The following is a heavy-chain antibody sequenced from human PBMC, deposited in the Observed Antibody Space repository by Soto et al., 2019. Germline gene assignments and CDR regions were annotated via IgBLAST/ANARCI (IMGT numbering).Heavy chain of an antibody. J-gene: IGHJ4*02. V-gene: IGHV3-23*01. Sequence: EAQLLESGGGLVQPGGSLRLSCAASGFTFSSYAMSWVRQAPGKGLEWVSGISGTGGSTYYADSVEGRLTISRDNSKNTIYLLMNSLRAEDTAVYYCAKDRGGLVTAYYFDYWGQGTLVTVSS. CDR2: ISGTGGST. CDR3: AKDRGGLVTAYYFDY. CDR1: GFTFSSYA. D-gene: IGHD6-19*01.